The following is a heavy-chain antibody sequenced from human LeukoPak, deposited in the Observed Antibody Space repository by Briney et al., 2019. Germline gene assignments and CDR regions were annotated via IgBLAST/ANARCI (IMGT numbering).Heavy chain of an antibody. CDR2: ISYDGSNK. CDR1: GFTFSSYG. Sequence: GRSLRLSCAASGFTFSSYGIHWVRQAPGKGLEWVAVISYDGSNKYYADSVKGRFTISRDNSKNTLYLQMNSLRAEDTAVYYCANEPPWGDIPDSWDAFDIWGQGTMVTVSS. V-gene: IGHV3-30*18. J-gene: IGHJ3*02. CDR3: ANEPPWGDIPDSWDAFDI. D-gene: IGHD3-9*01.